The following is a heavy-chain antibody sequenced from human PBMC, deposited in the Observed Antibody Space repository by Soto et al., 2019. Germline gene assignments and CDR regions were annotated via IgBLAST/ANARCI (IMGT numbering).Heavy chain of an antibody. CDR1: GGSISSYY. D-gene: IGHD3-10*01. Sequence: QETFMRPVLTSETLSLTCTVSGGSISSYYWSWIRQPPGKGLEWIGYIYYSGSTNYNPSLKSRVTISVDTSKNQFSLKLNSMTAADTAVYYCARHNYGSGSTYFDYWGQGTLVTVSS. J-gene: IGHJ4*02. V-gene: IGHV4-59*08. CDR2: IYYSGST. CDR3: ARHNYGSGSTYFDY.